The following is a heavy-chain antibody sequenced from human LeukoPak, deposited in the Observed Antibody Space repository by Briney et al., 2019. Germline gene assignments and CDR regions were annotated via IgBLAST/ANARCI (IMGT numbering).Heavy chain of an antibody. V-gene: IGHV1-2*02. Sequence: ASVKVSCKASGYTFTGYYMHWVRQAPGQGLEWMGWINPNSGGTNYAQKFQGRVTMTRGTSISTAYMELSRLRSDDTAVYYCARAPYCSSTSCQARFDYWGQGTLVTVSS. D-gene: IGHD2-2*01. CDR1: GYTFTGYY. CDR2: INPNSGGT. CDR3: ARAPYCSSTSCQARFDY. J-gene: IGHJ4*02.